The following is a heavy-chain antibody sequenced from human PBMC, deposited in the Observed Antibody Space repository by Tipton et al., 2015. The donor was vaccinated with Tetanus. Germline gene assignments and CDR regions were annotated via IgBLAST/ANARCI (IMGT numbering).Heavy chain of an antibody. V-gene: IGHV3-21*01. Sequence: SLRLSCAASGFPFSAYNMNWVRQAPGKGLEWVSSISGISTYINYADSVKGRFTISRDNSKNTVYLQMTTLRAEDTAVYYCARDVSPDRYNYGMDVWGQGTTVTVSS. CDR2: ISGISTYI. J-gene: IGHJ6*02. CDR3: ARDVSPDRYNYGMDV. D-gene: IGHD1-1*01. CDR1: GFPFSAYN.